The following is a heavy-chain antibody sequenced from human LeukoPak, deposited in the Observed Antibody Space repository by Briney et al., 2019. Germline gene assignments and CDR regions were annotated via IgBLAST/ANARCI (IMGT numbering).Heavy chain of an antibody. CDR1: GGTFSSYA. Sequence: SVKVSCKASGGTFSSYAISWVRQAPGQGLEWMGGIIPIFGTANYAQKFQGRVTITADETTSTAYMELSSLRSEDTAVYYCSRSAGTGYNWFEPWGQGTLVTVSS. CDR2: IIPIFGTA. CDR3: SRSAGTGYNWFEP. D-gene: IGHD6-13*01. J-gene: IGHJ5*02. V-gene: IGHV1-69*01.